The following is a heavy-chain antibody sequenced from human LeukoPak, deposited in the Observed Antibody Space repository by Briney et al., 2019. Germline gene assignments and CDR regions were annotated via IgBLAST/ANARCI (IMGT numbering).Heavy chain of an antibody. Sequence: PSETLSLTCAVSGDSISNNNLWNWVRQPPGEGLEWIGEVHHSGSTNYNPSLKSRVTISIDKSKNQFSLKLTSVTAADTAVYYCARHRPRGLLRYFDWDNWFDPWGQGTLVTVSS. D-gene: IGHD3-9*01. V-gene: IGHV4-4*02. J-gene: IGHJ5*02. CDR1: GDSISNNNL. CDR3: ARHRPRGLLRYFDWDNWFDP. CDR2: VHHSGST.